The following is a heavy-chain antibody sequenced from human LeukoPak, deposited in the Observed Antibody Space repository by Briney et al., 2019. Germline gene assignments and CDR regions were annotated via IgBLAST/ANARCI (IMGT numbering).Heavy chain of an antibody. Sequence: GGSLRLSCAASGFIFCSSSMHWVRQAPGKGLEWVSSISTSSSYIYYADSVKGRFTISRDNAKNSLYLQMNSLRAEDTAVYYCAELGITMIGGVWGKGTTVTVSS. D-gene: IGHD3-10*02. CDR1: GFIFCSSS. V-gene: IGHV3-21*01. CDR3: AELGITMIGGV. J-gene: IGHJ6*04. CDR2: ISTSSSYI.